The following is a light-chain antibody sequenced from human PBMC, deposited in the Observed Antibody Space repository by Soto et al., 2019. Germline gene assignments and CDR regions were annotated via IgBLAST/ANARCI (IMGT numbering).Light chain of an antibody. Sequence: EMVMTQSPATLSVSPGERATLSCRASQSVSSNLAWYQQRPGQAPRLLIYGASTRATGIPASFSGSGSGTEFTLTISSLQSEDFAAYYCQQYNNWPLTFGGGTKVEIK. CDR3: QQYNNWPLT. CDR1: QSVSSN. J-gene: IGKJ4*01. V-gene: IGKV3-15*01. CDR2: GAS.